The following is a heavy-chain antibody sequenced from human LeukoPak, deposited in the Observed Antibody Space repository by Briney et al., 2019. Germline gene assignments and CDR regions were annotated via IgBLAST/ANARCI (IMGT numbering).Heavy chain of an antibody. V-gene: IGHV1-2*02. CDR3: ARRMYSSSFPDY. CDR2: INPNSGGT. Sequence: ASVKVSCKASGYTFTGYYMHWVRQAPGQGLEWMGWINPNSGGTNYAQKFQGRVTMTRDTSISTAYMELSKLRSDDTAVYYCARRMYSSSFPDYWGQGTLVTVSS. CDR1: GYTFTGYY. D-gene: IGHD6-6*01. J-gene: IGHJ4*02.